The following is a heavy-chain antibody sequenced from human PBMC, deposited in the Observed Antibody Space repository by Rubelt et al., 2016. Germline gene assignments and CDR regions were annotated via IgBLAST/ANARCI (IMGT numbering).Heavy chain of an antibody. CDR3: ARYYYGSGSDRLVGMDV. D-gene: IGHD3-10*01. CDR2: IYYSGST. J-gene: IGHJ6*02. Sequence: QLQLQESGPGLVKPSETLSLPCTVSGYSISSGYYWGWIRQSPGKGLAWIGSIYYSGSTYYNPSLKSRVTISVDTAKNQFSLKLSSVNAADTAVYYCARYYYGSGSDRLVGMDVWGQGTTVTVSS. V-gene: IGHV4-38-2*02. CDR1: GYSISSGYY.